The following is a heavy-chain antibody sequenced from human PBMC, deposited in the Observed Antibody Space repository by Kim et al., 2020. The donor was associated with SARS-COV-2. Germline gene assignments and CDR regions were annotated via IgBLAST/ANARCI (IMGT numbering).Heavy chain of an antibody. CDR1: GFTFSSYW. J-gene: IGHJ6*02. CDR3: ARDDILTGYYNGTYYYYGMDV. CDR2: IKQDGSEK. Sequence: GGSLRLSCAASGFTFSSYWMSWVRQAPGKGLEWVANIKQDGSEKYYVDSVKGRFTISRDNAKNSLYLQMNSLRAEDTAVYYCARDDILTGYYNGTYYYYGMDVWGQGTTVTVSS. D-gene: IGHD3-9*01. V-gene: IGHV3-7*01.